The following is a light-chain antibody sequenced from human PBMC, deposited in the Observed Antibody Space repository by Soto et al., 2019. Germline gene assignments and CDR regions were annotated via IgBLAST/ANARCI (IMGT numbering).Light chain of an antibody. CDR3: HQTYSIPRVT. CDR2: AAS. CDR1: QSITSF. V-gene: IGKV1-39*01. Sequence: DIPMTQSPSSLSVSVGDRVTITCRASQSITSFLNWYQQKPGRAPKLLIYAASTLHSGVPSRFSGSGSGTDFTLTISGLQPDDFATYYCHQTYSIPRVTFGQGTRLEIK. J-gene: IGKJ5*01.